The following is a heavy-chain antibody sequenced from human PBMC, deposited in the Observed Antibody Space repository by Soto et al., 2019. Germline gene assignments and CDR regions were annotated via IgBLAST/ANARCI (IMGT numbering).Heavy chain of an antibody. CDR3: ARETYNWIYLEL. J-gene: IGHJ4*02. D-gene: IGHD1-7*01. CDR1: GGSVSSGSYC. CDR2: IYYSGST. V-gene: IGHV4-61*01. Sequence: PSESVSLTCTVSGGSVSSGSYCWSWIRLPPGKGLEWIGYIYYSGSTNYNPSLKSRVTISVDTSKNQFSLKLSSVTAADTAVYYCARETYNWIYLELWGQGALVTVS.